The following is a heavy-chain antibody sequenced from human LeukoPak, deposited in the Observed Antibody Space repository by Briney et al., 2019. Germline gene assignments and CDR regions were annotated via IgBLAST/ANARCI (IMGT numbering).Heavy chain of an antibody. CDR3: ARDPPNLNRWSYLGQIDY. V-gene: IGHV1-69*04. J-gene: IGHJ4*02. Sequence: SVTVSCKASGGTFSSYAISWVRQAPGQGLEWMGRIIPIRGIANYAQKFQGRVTITADKSTSTAYMELSSLRSEDTAVYYWARDPPNLNRWSYLGQIDYWGQGTLVTVSS. CDR1: GGTFSSYA. CDR2: IIPIRGIA. D-gene: IGHD1-26*01.